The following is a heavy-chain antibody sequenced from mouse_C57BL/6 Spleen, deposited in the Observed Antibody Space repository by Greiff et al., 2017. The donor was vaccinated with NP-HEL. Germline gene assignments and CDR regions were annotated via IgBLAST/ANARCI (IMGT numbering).Heavy chain of an antibody. J-gene: IGHJ2*01. CDR3: ARGAYLYYFDY. CDR1: GFTFSDYG. V-gene: IGHV5-17*01. Sequence: EVMLVESGGGLVKPGGSLKLSCAASGFTFSDYGMHWVRQAPEKGLEWVAYISSGSSTIYYADTVKGRFTIARDNAKNTLFLQMTSLRSEDTAMYYCARGAYLYYFDYWGQGTTLTVSS. D-gene: IGHD5-1*01. CDR2: ISSGSSTI.